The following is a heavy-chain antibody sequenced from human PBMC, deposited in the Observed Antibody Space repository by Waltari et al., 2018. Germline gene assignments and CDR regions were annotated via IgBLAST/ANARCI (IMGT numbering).Heavy chain of an antibody. CDR2: VKDDGRSI. V-gene: IGHV3-74*01. CDR1: GFTFRRHW. J-gene: IGHJ6*02. Sequence: EVRLVESGGGLVQPGGSLRLSCAASGFTFRRHWLHWFRQVPGKGLVWVSRVKDDGRSISYADSVKGRFSISRDNAKNMLYLQMNSLRAEDTAVYYCARDLYHAMDVWGQGTTVIVSS. CDR3: ARDLYHAMDV.